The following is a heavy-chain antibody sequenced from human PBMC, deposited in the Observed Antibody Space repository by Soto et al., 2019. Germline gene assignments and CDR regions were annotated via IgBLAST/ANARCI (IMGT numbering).Heavy chain of an antibody. CDR2: ISYDGSNK. Sequence: GGSLRLSCAASGFTFSSYAMHWVRQAPGKGLEWVAVISYDGSNKYYADSVKGRFTISRDNSKNTLYLQMNSLRAEDTAVYYCARGGYSGSYLYYFYYGIDVCRQLPTFTAS. D-gene: IGHD1-26*01. J-gene: IGHJ6*02. CDR1: GFTFSSYA. V-gene: IGHV3-30-3*01. CDR3: ARGGYSGSYLYYFYYGIDV.